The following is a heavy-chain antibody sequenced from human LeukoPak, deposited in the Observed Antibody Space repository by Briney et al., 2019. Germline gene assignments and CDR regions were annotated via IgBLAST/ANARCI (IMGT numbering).Heavy chain of an antibody. J-gene: IGHJ4*02. Sequence: ASVKVSCKVSGYTLAELSMHWVRQAPGKGLEWRGGFDPEDGETIYAQKFQGRVIMTEDTSTDTAYMELSSLRSEDTAVYYCATARITMIRGVIEVSDYWGQGTLVTVSS. CDR3: ATARITMIRGVIEVSDY. CDR1: GYTLAELS. CDR2: FDPEDGET. V-gene: IGHV1-24*01. D-gene: IGHD3-10*01.